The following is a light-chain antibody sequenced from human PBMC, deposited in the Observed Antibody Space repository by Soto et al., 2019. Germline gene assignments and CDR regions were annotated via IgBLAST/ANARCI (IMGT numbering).Light chain of an antibody. Sequence: QFLLTQPASVSGSPGQSITISCTGTSSVVGGYNYVSWYQQHPGKAPKLMIYDVSNRPSGVSNRFSGSKSGNTASLTISGLQAEDEADYYCSSYTSSSTYVFGTGTKVTVL. CDR3: SSYTSSSTYV. CDR2: DVS. CDR1: SSVVGGYNY. V-gene: IGLV2-14*01. J-gene: IGLJ1*01.